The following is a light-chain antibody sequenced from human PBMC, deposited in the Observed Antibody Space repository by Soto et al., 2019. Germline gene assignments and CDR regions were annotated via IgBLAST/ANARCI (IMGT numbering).Light chain of an antibody. V-gene: IGKV1-39*01. CDR2: AAS. CDR1: QGISTY. J-gene: IGKJ1*01. Sequence: DIQMTQSPSSLSASVGDRVTITCRASQGISTYLNWYQQKPGKAPKLLIYAASSLQSGVPSRFSRSESETDFTLTISSLQPEDFANYSCQQSYSTTWKFGQVTKVDIK. CDR3: QQSYSTTWK.